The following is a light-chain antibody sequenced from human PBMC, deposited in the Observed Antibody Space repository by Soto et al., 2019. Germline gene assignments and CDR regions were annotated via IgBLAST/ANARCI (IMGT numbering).Light chain of an antibody. CDR3: QQYNSYWT. Sequence: DIQMTQSPSTLSASVGDRVTITCRASQSISSWLAWYQQKPGKVPKLLIYDASSLESGVPSRFSGSGSGTEFTLTTSSLQPDDFATYYCQQYNSYWTFGQGTKVDIK. J-gene: IGKJ1*01. V-gene: IGKV1-5*01. CDR2: DAS. CDR1: QSISSW.